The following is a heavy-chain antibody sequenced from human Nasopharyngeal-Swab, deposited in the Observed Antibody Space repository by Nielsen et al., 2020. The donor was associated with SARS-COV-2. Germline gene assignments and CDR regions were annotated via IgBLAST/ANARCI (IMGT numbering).Heavy chain of an antibody. CDR2: INWNSGSP. CDR1: GFTFSDHY. D-gene: IGHD3-10*01. CDR3: AKDMGNYYGSTRMDV. J-gene: IGHJ6*02. Sequence: SLKISCAASGFTFSDHYMDWVRQAPGKGLEWVSGINWNSGSPGYADSVKGRFTISRDNAKNTLYLQMNSLRPEDTALYYCAKDMGNYYGSTRMDVWGQGTTVTVSS. V-gene: IGHV3-9*01.